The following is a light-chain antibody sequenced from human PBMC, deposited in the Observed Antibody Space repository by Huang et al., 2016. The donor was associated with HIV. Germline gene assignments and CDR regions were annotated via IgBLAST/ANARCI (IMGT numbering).Light chain of an antibody. CDR1: QDISNY. J-gene: IGKJ3*01. CDR2: DAS. Sequence: DIQMTQSPSSLSASVGDRVTITCQASQDISNYLHWYQQKPGKAPKVLIYDASNCATGVQSRFSGSGAGTDFTCTISSLQPEDIATYYCQQYDNFTFGPGTKVDIK. CDR3: QQYDNFT. V-gene: IGKV1-33*01.